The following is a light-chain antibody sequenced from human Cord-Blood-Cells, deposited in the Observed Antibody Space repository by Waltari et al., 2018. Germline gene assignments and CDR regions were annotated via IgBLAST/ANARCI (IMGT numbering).Light chain of an antibody. J-gene: IGLJ3*02. CDR2: EGS. Sequence: QSALTQPASVSGSPGQSITISCTGTSRDVGSYNLVSWYKQHPGKAPKLIFYEGSKRPSGVSNRFSGSKSGNTASLTSSGLQAEDEADYYCCSYAGSSTWVFGGGTTLTVL. CDR1: SRDVGSYNL. V-gene: IGLV2-23*01. CDR3: CSYAGSSTWV.